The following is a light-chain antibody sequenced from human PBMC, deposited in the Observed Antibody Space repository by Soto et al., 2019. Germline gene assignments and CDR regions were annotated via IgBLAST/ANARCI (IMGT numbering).Light chain of an antibody. J-gene: IGKJ1*01. V-gene: IGKV1-5*03. CDR1: QSISSW. CDR3: QQYNSYST. Sequence: DIQMTQSPSTLSASVGDRVTITCRASQSISSWLAWYQQKPGKAPKLLIYKASSLESGVPSRFSGSGSGTEFTFTISSLQTDDFATYYCQQYNSYSTFGQGTKVKIK. CDR2: KAS.